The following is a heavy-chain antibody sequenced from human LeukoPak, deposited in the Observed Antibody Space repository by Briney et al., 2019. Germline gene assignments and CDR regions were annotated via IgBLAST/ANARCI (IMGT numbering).Heavy chain of an antibody. J-gene: IGHJ5*02. CDR1: GFTFSSYW. V-gene: IGHV3-74*01. Sequence: GGSLRLSCAASGFTFSSYWMHWVRHAPGKGVVWVSRLNNDGSSTFYADSVKGRFSISRDNAKNTLYLQMNSLGAEDTAVYYCARGYGDWFDPWGQGTLVTVSS. CDR2: LNNDGSST. CDR3: ARGYGDWFDP. D-gene: IGHD3-10*01.